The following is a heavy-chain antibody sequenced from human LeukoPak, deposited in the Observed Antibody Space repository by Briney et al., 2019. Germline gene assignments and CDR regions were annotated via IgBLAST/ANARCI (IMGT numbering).Heavy chain of an antibody. D-gene: IGHD4-17*01. CDR2: ISSSSGYI. CDR3: ARGDDYGY. Sequence: GESLKISCAASGFTFSSYSMNWVRQAPGKGLEWVSSISSSSGYIYYADSVKGRFTISRDNAKNSLYLQMNSLRAEDTAVYYCARGDDYGYWGQGTLVTVSS. J-gene: IGHJ4*02. CDR1: GFTFSSYS. V-gene: IGHV3-21*01.